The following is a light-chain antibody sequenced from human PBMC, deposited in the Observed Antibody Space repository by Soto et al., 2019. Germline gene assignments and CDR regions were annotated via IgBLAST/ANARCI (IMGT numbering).Light chain of an antibody. Sequence: EIVMTQSPATLSVSPGEGATLSCKASQNVYNNLAWYQQRPGQPPRLLIYDASTRATGISARFSGSGYGTEFNLTISSLQSEDFAVYFCQQCRNWPLTFGGGTKVDIK. CDR3: QQCRNWPLT. V-gene: IGKV3-15*01. CDR2: DAS. CDR1: QNVYNN. J-gene: IGKJ4*01.